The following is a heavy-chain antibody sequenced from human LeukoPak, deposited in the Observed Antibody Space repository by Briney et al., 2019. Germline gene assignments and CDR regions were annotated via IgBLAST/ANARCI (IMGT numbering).Heavy chain of an antibody. CDR3: ANGKAAMIPQETRDY. V-gene: IGHV3-23*01. CDR1: GFTFSDHY. Sequence: PGGSLRLSCAASGFTFSDHYMDWVRQAPGKGLEWVSAISGSGGGTYYADSVKGRFTISRDNSKNTLYLQMNSLRAEDTAVYYCANGKAAMIPQETRDYWGQGTLVTVSS. CDR2: ISGSGGGT. D-gene: IGHD2-2*01. J-gene: IGHJ4*02.